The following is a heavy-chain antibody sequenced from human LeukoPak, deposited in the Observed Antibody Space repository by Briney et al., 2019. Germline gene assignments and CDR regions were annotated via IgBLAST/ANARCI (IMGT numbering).Heavy chain of an antibody. CDR1: GFTFDDYA. Sequence: GGSLRLSCAASGFTFDDYAMHWVRQAPGKGLEWVSGISWNSGSIGYADSVKGRFTISRDNAKNSLYLQMNSLRAEDTALYYCAKEAYYYGSGRSHFDYWGQGTLVTVYS. CDR3: AKEAYYYGSGRSHFDY. CDR2: ISWNSGSI. D-gene: IGHD3-10*01. J-gene: IGHJ4*02. V-gene: IGHV3-9*01.